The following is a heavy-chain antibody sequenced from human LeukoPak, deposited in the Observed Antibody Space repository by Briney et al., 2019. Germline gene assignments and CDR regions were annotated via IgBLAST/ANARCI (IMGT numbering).Heavy chain of an antibody. CDR1: GGSVSSRPHF. Sequence: SETLSLTCTVSGGSVSSRPHFWAWIRQTPGRGLGWLGTIYYTGSAKYNPSLKSRVTMSVDTSNDHFSLNLSSVTATDTAVYFCVRLLGGYFAGNTFDIWGQGTVVSVSS. D-gene: IGHD3-9*01. CDR3: VRLLGGYFAGNTFDI. CDR2: IYYTGSA. J-gene: IGHJ3*02. V-gene: IGHV4-39*02.